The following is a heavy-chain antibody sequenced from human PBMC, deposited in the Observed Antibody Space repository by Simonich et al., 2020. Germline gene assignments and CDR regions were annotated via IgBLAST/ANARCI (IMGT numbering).Heavy chain of an antibody. CDR3: ARDTFLGYCSSTSCYDAFDI. D-gene: IGHD2-2*01. CDR2: SKPNRGCT. Sequence: QVQLVQSGAEVKKPGASVKVSCKASGYTFTGYYMHWVRQAPGQGLDGRGRSKPNRGCTNYPQKFKGRVTKTRNTAITTAYMERSKLRSDDTAVYYCARDTFLGYCSSTSCYDAFDIWGQGTMVTVSS. V-gene: IGHV1-2*02. J-gene: IGHJ3*02. CDR1: GYTFTGYY.